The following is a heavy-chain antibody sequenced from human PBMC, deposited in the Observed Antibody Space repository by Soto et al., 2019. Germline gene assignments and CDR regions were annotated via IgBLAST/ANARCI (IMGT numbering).Heavy chain of an antibody. V-gene: IGHV1-8*01. D-gene: IGHD3-3*01. Sequence: GASVKVSCKASGYTFTSYDINWVRQATGQGLEWMGWMNPNSGNTGYAQKFQGRVTMTRNTSISTAYMELSSLRSEDTAVYYCARVPPSKYYNFWSGYLDAFDIWGQGTMVT. J-gene: IGHJ3*02. CDR1: GYTFTSYD. CDR3: ARVPPSKYYNFWSGYLDAFDI. CDR2: MNPNSGNT.